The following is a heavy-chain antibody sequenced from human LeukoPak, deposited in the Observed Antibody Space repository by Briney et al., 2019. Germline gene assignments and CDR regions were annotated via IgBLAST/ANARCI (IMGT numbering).Heavy chain of an antibody. J-gene: IGHJ3*02. D-gene: IGHD1-26*01. CDR3: ARDRVGATRAFDI. Sequence: PSETLSLTCTVSGGSLSSYYWSWIRQPPGKGLEWIGYIYYSGSTNYNPSLKSRVTISVDTSKNQFSLKLSSVTAADTAVYYCARDRVGATRAFDIWGQGTMVTVSS. CDR1: GGSLSSYY. V-gene: IGHV4-59*01. CDR2: IYYSGST.